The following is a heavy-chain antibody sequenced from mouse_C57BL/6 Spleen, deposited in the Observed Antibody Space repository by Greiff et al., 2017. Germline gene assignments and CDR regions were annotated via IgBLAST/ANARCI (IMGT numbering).Heavy chain of an antibody. V-gene: IGHV5-4*01. CDR3: ARDRGYGSPFDY. J-gene: IGHJ2*01. CDR1: GFTFSSYA. Sequence: EVKVEESGGGLVKPGGSLKLSCAASGFTFSSYAMSWVRQTPEKRLEWVATISDGGSYTYYPDNVKGRFTISRDNAKNNLYLQMSHLKSEDTAMYYCARDRGYGSPFDYWGQGTTLTVSS. D-gene: IGHD1-1*01. CDR2: ISDGGSYT.